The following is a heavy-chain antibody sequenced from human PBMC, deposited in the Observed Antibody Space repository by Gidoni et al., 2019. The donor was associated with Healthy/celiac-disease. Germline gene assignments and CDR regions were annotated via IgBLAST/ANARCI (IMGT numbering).Heavy chain of an antibody. CDR2: IYWDDDK. Sequence: QITLKESGPTLVKPTQTLTLTCTFSGFSLSTSGVGVGWIRQPPGKALEWLALIYWDDDKRYSPSLKSRLTITKDTSKNQVVLTMTNMDPVDTATYYCAHIQVDCGGDCYSLEAFDIWGQGTMVTVSS. D-gene: IGHD2-21*02. CDR1: GFSLSTSGVG. CDR3: AHIQVDCGGDCYSLEAFDI. J-gene: IGHJ3*02. V-gene: IGHV2-5*02.